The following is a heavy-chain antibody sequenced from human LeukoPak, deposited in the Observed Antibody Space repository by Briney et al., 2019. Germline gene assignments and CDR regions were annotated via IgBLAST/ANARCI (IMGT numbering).Heavy chain of an antibody. D-gene: IGHD6-6*01. CDR1: GGSISSGGYY. V-gene: IGHV4-30-2*01. CDR2: IYHSGST. CDR3: ARARHSRYSSSYFDY. Sequence: SQTLSLTCTVSGGSISSGGYYWSWIRQPPGKGLEWIGYIYHSGSTYYNPSLKSRVTISVDRSKNQFSLKLSSVTAADTAVYYCARARHSRYSSSYFDYWGQGTLVTVSS. J-gene: IGHJ4*02.